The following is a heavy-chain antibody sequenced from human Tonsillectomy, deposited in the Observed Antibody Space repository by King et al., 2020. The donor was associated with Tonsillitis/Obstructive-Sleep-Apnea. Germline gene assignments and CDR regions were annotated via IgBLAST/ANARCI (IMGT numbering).Heavy chain of an antibody. V-gene: IGHV1-69*09. Sequence: VQLVESGGEVKKPGSSVKVSCKVSGGTFSNHAISWVRQAPGQGLEWMGRIIPMLNIANYAQKFKGRVTITADRSTSTAYMELSSLRSEDTAVYYCARDENYDWWSGLKGSYYYMDVWGQGTTVTVSS. CDR1: GGTFSNHA. CDR3: ARDENYDWWSGLKGSYYYMDV. J-gene: IGHJ6*03. D-gene: IGHD3-3*01. CDR2: IIPMLNIA.